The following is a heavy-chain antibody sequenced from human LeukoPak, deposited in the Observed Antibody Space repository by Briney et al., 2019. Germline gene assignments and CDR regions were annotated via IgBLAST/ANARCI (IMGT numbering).Heavy chain of an antibody. CDR2: IYYSGST. CDR1: GGSISSYY. V-gene: IGHV4-59*01. CDR3: ARVQEYYDFWSGYAFDI. D-gene: IGHD3-3*01. Sequence: PSETLSLTCTVSGGSISSYYWSWIRQPPGKGLEWIGYIYYSGSTNYNPSLKSRVTISVDTSKNQFSLKLSSVTAADTAVYYCARVQEYYDFWSGYAFDIWGQGTMVTVYS. J-gene: IGHJ3*02.